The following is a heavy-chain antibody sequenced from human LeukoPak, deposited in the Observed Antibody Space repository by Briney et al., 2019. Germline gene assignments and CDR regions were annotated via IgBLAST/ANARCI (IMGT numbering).Heavy chain of an antibody. CDR2: ISSSGSYI. Sequence: GGSLRLSCAASGFTFSTYSMNWVRQAPGKGLEWVSCISSSGSYIYCADSVKGRFTISRDTARNSLYLQMDSLRAEDTAVYYCARWYGALYYFDYWGQGTLVTVSS. CDR1: GFTFSTYS. J-gene: IGHJ4*02. D-gene: IGHD3-10*01. CDR3: ARWYGALYYFDY. V-gene: IGHV3-21*01.